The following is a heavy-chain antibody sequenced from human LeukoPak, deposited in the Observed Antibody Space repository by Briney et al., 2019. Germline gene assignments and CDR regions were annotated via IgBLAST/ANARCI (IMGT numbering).Heavy chain of an antibody. J-gene: IGHJ4*02. D-gene: IGHD2-8*01. V-gene: IGHV1-8*03. CDR3: AREGGVTYCTNGVCHFDY. CDR2: MNPNSGNT. CDR1: GYTFTSYD. Sequence: GASVKVPCKASGYTFTSYDINWVRQATGQGLEWMGWMNPNSGNTGYAQKFQGRVTITRNTSISTAYMELSSLRSEDTAVYYCAREGGVTYCTNGVCHFDYWGQGTLVTVSS.